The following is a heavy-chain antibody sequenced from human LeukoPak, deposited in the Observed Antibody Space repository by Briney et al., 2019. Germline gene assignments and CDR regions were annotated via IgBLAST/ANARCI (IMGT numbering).Heavy chain of an antibody. CDR1: GFTLSGYW. V-gene: IGHV3-7*03. J-gene: IGHJ4*02. Sequence: GGSLRLSCAASGFTLSGYWMSWVRQAPGRGLEWVASIKADGSGKYYMDSEKGRFTISRDNAKNSLYLQMSSLRTEDTAVYYCARGDHDSWGQGTLVTVSS. CDR3: ARGDHDS. CDR2: IKADGSGK.